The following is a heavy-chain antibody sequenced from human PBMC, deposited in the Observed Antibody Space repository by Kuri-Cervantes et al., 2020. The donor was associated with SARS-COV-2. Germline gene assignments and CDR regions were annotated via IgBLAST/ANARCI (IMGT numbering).Heavy chain of an antibody. D-gene: IGHD3-3*01. CDR2: INPNSGGT. CDR3: ARGRLRLLEWLAYYFDY. V-gene: IGHV1-2*02. J-gene: IGHJ4*02. CDR1: GYTFTGYY. Sequence: ASVKVSCKASGYTFTGYYMHWVRQAPGQGLEWMGWINPNSGGTNYAQKFQGRVTMTRDTSISTAYMELSRLRSDDTAVYYCARGRLRLLEWLAYYFDYWGQGTLVTVSS.